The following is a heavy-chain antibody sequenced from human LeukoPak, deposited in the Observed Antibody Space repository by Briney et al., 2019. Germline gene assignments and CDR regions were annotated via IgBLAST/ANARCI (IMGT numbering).Heavy chain of an antibody. CDR2: IRYDGTNK. V-gene: IGHV3-30*02. CDR1: GFTFRTYG. D-gene: IGHD5-24*01. J-gene: IGHJ4*02. CDR3: AREGRGEMATSFDY. Sequence: PGGSLRLSCAASGFTFRTYGMHWVRQAPGKGLEWVAFIRYDGTNKYYADSVKGRFTISRDNSKNTLYLQMNSLRAEDTAVYYCAREGRGEMATSFDYWGQGTLVTVSS.